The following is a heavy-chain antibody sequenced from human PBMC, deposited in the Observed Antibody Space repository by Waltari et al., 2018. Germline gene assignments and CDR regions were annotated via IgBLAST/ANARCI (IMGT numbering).Heavy chain of an antibody. CDR3: AKVRVDRYYDSDGYGYGMDV. Sequence: EVQLVEFGGDLVQPGRSLRLSCAASGFTFDDYAMHWVRQGPGQGLEWVSGISWNGGSLGYADSVKGRFTISRDNAKNSLFLQMNSLRVEDTASYYCAKVRVDRYYDSDGYGYGMDVWGQGTTVTVSS. CDR1: GFTFDDYA. V-gene: IGHV3-9*01. CDR2: ISWNGGSL. J-gene: IGHJ6*02. D-gene: IGHD3-22*01.